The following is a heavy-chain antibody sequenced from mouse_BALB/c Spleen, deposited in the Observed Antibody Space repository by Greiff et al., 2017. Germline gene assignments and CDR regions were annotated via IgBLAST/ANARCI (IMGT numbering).Heavy chain of an antibody. J-gene: IGHJ3*01. CDR2: IWSGGST. Sequence: QVQLQQSGPGLVQPSQSLSITCTVSGFSLTSYGVHWVRQSPGKGLEWLGVIWSGGSTDYNAAFISRLSISKDNSKSQVFFKMNSLQANDTAIYYCASVYYGYSAYWGQGTLVTVSA. CDR1: GFSLTSYG. V-gene: IGHV2-2*02. CDR3: ASVYYGYSAY. D-gene: IGHD1-2*01.